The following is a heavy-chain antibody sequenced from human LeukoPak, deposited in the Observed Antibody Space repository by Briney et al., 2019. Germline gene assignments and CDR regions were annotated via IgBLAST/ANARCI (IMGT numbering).Heavy chain of an antibody. J-gene: IGHJ4*02. CDR1: GYTFTGYY. CDR3: ARGNYYDSSGYYP. CDR2: INPNSGGT. D-gene: IGHD3-22*01. Sequence: ASVRVSCKASGYTFTGYYMHWVRQAPGQGLEWMGWINPNSGGTNYAQKFQGRVTMTRDTSISTAYMELSRLRSDDTAVYYCARGNYYDSSGYYPWGQGTLVTVSS. V-gene: IGHV1-2*02.